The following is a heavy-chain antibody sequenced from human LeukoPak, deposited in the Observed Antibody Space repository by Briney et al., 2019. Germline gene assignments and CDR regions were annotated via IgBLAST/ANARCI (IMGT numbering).Heavy chain of an antibody. Sequence: KPGGSLRLSCAASGFTFSNFNMNWVRQAPGKGLEWVSSISSSSSYIYYADSVKGRFTISRDNAKNSLYLQMNSLRAEDTAVYYCAREEPYCSSTTCYEDAFDVWGPGTMVTVSS. CDR1: GFTFSNFN. J-gene: IGHJ3*01. CDR3: AREEPYCSSTTCYEDAFDV. V-gene: IGHV3-21*01. CDR2: ISSSSSYI. D-gene: IGHD2-2*01.